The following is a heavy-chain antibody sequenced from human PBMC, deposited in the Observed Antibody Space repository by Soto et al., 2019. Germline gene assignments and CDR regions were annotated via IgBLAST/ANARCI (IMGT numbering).Heavy chain of an antibody. CDR2: INAGNGNT. Sequence: ASVKVSCKASGYTFTNYAMHWVRQAPGQRLEWMGWINAGNGNTKYSQKFQGRVTITRDTSASTAYMELSSLRSKDTAVYYCARRLAYCGGDCLYYFDYWGQGTLVTVSS. D-gene: IGHD2-21*02. J-gene: IGHJ4*02. V-gene: IGHV1-3*01. CDR3: ARRLAYCGGDCLYYFDY. CDR1: GYTFTNYA.